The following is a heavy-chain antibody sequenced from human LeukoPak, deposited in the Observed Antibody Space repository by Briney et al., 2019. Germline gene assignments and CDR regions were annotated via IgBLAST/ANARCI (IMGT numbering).Heavy chain of an antibody. CDR1: GFPFSTYG. J-gene: IGHJ4*02. Sequence: HPGTSLKLSCAASGFPFSTYGMHWVRQAPGKGLEWVAVLWSDESKQFYADSVEGRFTISRDTSKNTLFLQMNGLRDEDTAVYYCAKDGVCTKGVCCPFYFDSWGQGTLVTVSS. V-gene: IGHV3-33*03. CDR3: AKDGVCTKGVCCPFYFDS. D-gene: IGHD2-8*01. CDR2: LWSDESKQ.